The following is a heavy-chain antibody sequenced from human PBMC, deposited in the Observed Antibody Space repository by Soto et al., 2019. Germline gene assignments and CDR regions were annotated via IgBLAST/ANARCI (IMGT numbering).Heavy chain of an antibody. D-gene: IGHD5-18*01. CDR3: ARDGSYDGNLDY. CDR1: GGSISSSSYY. Sequence: SETLSLTCTVSGGSISSSSYYWGWIRQPPGKGLEWIGSIYYSGSTYYNPSLKSRVTISVDTSKNQFSLKLSSVTAADTAVYDCARDGSYDGNLDYWGQGTLVTFSS. V-gene: IGHV4-39*07. J-gene: IGHJ4*02. CDR2: IYYSGST.